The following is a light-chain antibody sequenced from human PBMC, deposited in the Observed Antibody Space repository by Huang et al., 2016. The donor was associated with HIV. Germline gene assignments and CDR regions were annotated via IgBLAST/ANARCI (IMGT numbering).Light chain of an antibody. Sequence: EIVLTQSPGTLSLSPGERATLSCRASQSVSSSYLAWYQQKPGQAPRLLIYGASSRATGLPDRFSGSGSGTDFTLTISRLEPEDFAVYYCQQYGSYRRTFGQGTKVEIK. J-gene: IGKJ1*01. V-gene: IGKV3-20*01. CDR3: QQYGSYRRT. CDR1: QSVSSSY. CDR2: GAS.